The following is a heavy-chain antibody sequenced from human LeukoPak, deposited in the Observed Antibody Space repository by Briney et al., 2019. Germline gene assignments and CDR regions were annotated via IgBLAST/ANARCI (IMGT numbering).Heavy chain of an antibody. V-gene: IGHV3-11*06. CDR1: GFTFSDYY. D-gene: IGHD2-15*01. J-gene: IGHJ5*02. CDR2: ISSSSSYT. CDR3: ARYCSGGSCHVNWFDP. Sequence: GGSLRLSCAASGFTFSDYYMSWIRQAPGKGLEWVSYISSSSSYTNYADSVKGRFTISRDNAKNSLYLQMNSLRAEDTAVYYCARYCSGGSCHVNWFDPWGQGTLVTVSS.